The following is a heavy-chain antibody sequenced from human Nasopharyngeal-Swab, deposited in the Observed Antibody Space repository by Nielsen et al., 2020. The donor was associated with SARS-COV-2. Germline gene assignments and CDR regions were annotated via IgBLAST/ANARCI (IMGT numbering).Heavy chain of an antibody. J-gene: IGHJ4*02. CDR1: GGSISSADYS. V-gene: IGHV4-30-2*06. Sequence: SETLSLTCVVSGGSISSADYSWNWTRQSPGRGLEWIGNIYHSGSTSYNPSLKSRVTISVDRSKSHFSLKMTSVTAADTAVYFCARGKDFGEYYFDYWGQGTLVTVSS. CDR3: ARGKDFGEYYFDY. CDR2: IYHSGST. D-gene: IGHD3-10*01.